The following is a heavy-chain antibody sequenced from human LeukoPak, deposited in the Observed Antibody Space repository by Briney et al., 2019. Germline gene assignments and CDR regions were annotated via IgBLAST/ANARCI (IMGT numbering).Heavy chain of an antibody. Sequence: PGGSLRLSCAASGFTFSSYSMNWVRQAPGKGLEWVSSISSSSSYIYYADSVKGRFTISRDNAKNSLFLQMNSLRAEDTALYYCVKDMCGGSCTIDYWGQGTLVTVSS. D-gene: IGHD2-15*01. CDR1: GFTFSSYS. CDR2: ISSSSSYI. CDR3: VKDMCGGSCTIDY. V-gene: IGHV3-21*04. J-gene: IGHJ4*02.